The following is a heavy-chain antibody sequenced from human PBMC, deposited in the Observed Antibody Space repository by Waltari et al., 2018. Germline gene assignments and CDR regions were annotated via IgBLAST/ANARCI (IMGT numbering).Heavy chain of an antibody. D-gene: IGHD6-13*01. CDR3: ARDFASYYSSSWYWFDS. CDR1: GGSISRGSYY. V-gene: IGHV4-61*02. J-gene: IGHJ5*01. Sequence: QVQLQESGPGLVKPSQTLSLTCTVSGGSISRGSYYWIWIRQPAGKGLEWIGRIYTSGSTNYNPSLKSRVTISLDTSKNQFSLKLSSVTAADTAVYYCARDFASYYSSSWYWFDSWGQGTLVTVSS. CDR2: IYTSGST.